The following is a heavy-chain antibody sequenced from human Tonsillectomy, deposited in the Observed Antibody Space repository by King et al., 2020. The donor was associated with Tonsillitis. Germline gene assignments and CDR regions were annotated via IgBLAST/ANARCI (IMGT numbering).Heavy chain of an antibody. CDR1: GYSFAAYS. J-gene: IGHJ4*02. Sequence: VQLVESGAEVKKPGASVKVSCKASGYSFAAYSIHWVRQAPGQGLEWMGRINPNSGGTKYAQKFQGRVTMTRDTSIGTAYMELSRLRSDDMAVYFCARDDDSSGYYHTFDNWGQGTLVTVSS. V-gene: IGHV1-2*06. D-gene: IGHD3-22*01. CDR3: ARDDDSSGYYHTFDN. CDR2: INPNSGGT.